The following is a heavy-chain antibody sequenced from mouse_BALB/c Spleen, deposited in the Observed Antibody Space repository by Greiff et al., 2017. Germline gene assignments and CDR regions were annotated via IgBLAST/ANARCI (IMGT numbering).Heavy chain of an antibody. J-gene: IGHJ1*01. V-gene: IGHV1-55*01. D-gene: IGHD1-1*02. Sequence: VKLQQPGAELVKPGTSVKLSCKASGYNFTTYWINWVKLRPGQGLEWIGDIYPGSGSTNYNEKFKSKATLTVDTSSSTAYMQLSSLASEDSALYYCARTYGHWYFDVWGAGTTVTVSS. CDR3: ARTYGHWYFDV. CDR1: GYNFTTYW. CDR2: IYPGSGST.